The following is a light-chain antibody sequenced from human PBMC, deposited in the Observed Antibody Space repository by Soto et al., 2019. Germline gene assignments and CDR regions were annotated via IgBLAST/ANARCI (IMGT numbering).Light chain of an antibody. CDR2: YDD. V-gene: IGLV1-36*01. CDR3: AAWDDSLNGRV. CDR1: SSNIGNNA. Sequence: QSVLTQPPSVSEAPRQRVTISCSGSSSNIGNNAVNWYQQLPGKAPKLLIYYDDLLPSGVSDRFSGSKSGTSASLAISGLQSEDEADYSCAAWDDSLNGRVFGTGTKVTVL. J-gene: IGLJ1*01.